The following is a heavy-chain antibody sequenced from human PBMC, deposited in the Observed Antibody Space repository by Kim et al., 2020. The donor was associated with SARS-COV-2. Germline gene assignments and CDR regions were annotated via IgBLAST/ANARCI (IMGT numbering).Heavy chain of an antibody. D-gene: IGHD5-18*01. CDR3: ARLGRGMDTAMGFDP. J-gene: IGHJ5*02. CDR2: IYYSGST. V-gene: IGHV4-39*01. Sequence: SETLSLTCTVSGGSISSSSYYWGWIRQPPGKGLEWIGSIYYSGSTYYNPSLKSRVTISVDTSKNQFSLKLSSVTAADTAVYYCARLGRGMDTAMGFDPWGQGTLVTVSS. CDR1: GGSISSSSYY.